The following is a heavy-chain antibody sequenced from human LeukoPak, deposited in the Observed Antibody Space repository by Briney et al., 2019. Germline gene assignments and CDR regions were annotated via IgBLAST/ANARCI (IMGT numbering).Heavy chain of an antibody. CDR2: INHSGST. V-gene: IGHV4-34*01. CDR3: AKSNGYGLVDI. Sequence: SETLSLTCAVYGGSFSGYYWSWIRQPPGKGLEWIGEINHSGSTYYSPSLRSRVTISLDTSRNQFSLKLNSVTAADTAVYYCAKSNGYGLVDIWGQGTMVTISS. J-gene: IGHJ3*02. CDR1: GGSFSGYY. D-gene: IGHD3-10*01.